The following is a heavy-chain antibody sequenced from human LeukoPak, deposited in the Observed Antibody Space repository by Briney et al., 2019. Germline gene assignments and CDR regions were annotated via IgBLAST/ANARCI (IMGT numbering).Heavy chain of an antibody. D-gene: IGHD2-2*01. CDR1: GFTFRSYS. CDR3: ARVGSTSNYAPEY. CDR2: ISRTSTYI. V-gene: IGHV3-21*01. Sequence: GGSLRLSCAASGFTFRSYSMDWVRQAPGKGLEWVSSISRTSTYIYDADSVKGRFTISKDNAKNSLYLQMNSLRAEDTAVYYCARVGSTSNYAPEYWGQGTLVTVSS. J-gene: IGHJ4*02.